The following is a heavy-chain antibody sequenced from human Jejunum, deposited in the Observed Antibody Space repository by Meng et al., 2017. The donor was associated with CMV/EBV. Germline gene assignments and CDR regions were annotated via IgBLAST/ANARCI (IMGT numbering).Heavy chain of an antibody. CDR2: INGDGSDM. CDR3: ARSHRGSYGWFDP. V-gene: IGHV3-74*01. Sequence: CAASGFNFSSDWMHWIRQAPGEGLVWVSRINGDGSDMSYADSVQGRFTISRDNAKNILYLQLDNLRLEDTAVYHCARSHRGSYGWFDPWGQGTLVTVSS. CDR1: GFNFSSDW. J-gene: IGHJ5*02. D-gene: IGHD3-10*01.